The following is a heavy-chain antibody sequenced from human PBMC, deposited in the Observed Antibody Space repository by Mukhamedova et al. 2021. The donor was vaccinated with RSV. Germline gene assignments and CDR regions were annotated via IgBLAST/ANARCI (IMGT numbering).Heavy chain of an antibody. J-gene: IGHJ4*02. D-gene: IGHD4-17*01. V-gene: IGHV3-48*03. Sequence: TISRDNAKRSLYLQMNSLRAEDTAIYYCARDRDNGDYVRLDCWGQGTLVTVSS. CDR3: ARDRDNGDYVRLDC.